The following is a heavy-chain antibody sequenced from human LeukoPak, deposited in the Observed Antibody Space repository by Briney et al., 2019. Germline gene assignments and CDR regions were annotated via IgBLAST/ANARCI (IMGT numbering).Heavy chain of an antibody. D-gene: IGHD3-10*01. CDR1: DGSFSGYC. J-gene: IGHJ6*02. V-gene: IGHV4-34*01. CDR3: ARASSVVLLWFGEDYGMDV. CDR2: INHSGST. Sequence: SETLSLTCAVYDGSFSGYCWSWIRQPPGKGLEWIGEINHSGSTNYNPSLKSRVTISVDTSKNQFSLKLSSVTAADTAVYYCARASSVVLLWFGEDYGMDVWGQGTTVTVSS.